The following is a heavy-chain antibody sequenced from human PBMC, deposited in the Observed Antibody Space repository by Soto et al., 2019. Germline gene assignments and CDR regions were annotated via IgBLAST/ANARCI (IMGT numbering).Heavy chain of an antibody. CDR3: ARDDGLWEGGRCSGSPLDV. Sequence: EVQLVESGGGLVQPGGSLRRSCAASGFTVSSTYMSWVRQAPGKGLEWVSLIQSGGPTYYADSVKGRFTISRDTSENTVHLQMDRLRAEDSAVYYWARDDGLWEGGRCSGSPLDVWGKGTTVTVSS. J-gene: IGHJ6*04. V-gene: IGHV3-66*01. CDR1: GFTVSSTY. CDR2: IQSGGPT. D-gene: IGHD2-15*01.